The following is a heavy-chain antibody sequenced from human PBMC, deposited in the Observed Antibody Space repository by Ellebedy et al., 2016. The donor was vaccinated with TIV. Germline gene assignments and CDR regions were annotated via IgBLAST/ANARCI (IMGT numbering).Heavy chain of an antibody. D-gene: IGHD1-7*01. CDR1: GYTFTSYD. CDR3: ARVQLQLELLGGYYYYYMDV. V-gene: IGHV1-8*01. J-gene: IGHJ6*03. CDR2: MNPNSGNT. Sequence: ASVKVSXXASGYTFTSYDINWVRQATGQGLEWMGWMNPNSGNTGYAQKFQGRVTMTRNTSISTAYMELSSLRSEDTAVYYCARVQLQLELLGGYYYYYMDVWGKGTTVTVSS.